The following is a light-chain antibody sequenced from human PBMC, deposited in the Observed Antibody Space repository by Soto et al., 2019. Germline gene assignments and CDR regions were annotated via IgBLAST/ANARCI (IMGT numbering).Light chain of an antibody. CDR1: QSISIY. V-gene: IGKV1-39*01. CDR3: QQYYSFPLT. J-gene: IGKJ4*01. Sequence: DIQMTQSPSSLSASVGDRVTITCRASQSISIYLNWYQQKPGKAPKLLIYAASSLQSGVPSRFSGSGSGTDFTLTISSLQPEDFATYYCQQYYSFPLTFGGGTKVDIK. CDR2: AAS.